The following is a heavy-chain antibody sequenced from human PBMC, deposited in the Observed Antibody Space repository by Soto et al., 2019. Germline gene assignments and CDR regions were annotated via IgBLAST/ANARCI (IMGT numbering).Heavy chain of an antibody. CDR2: IKSKTDGGTT. V-gene: IGHV3-15*07. J-gene: IGHJ4*02. CDR3: TTDVWQWFQSDY. D-gene: IGHD3-10*01. Sequence: EVQLVESGGGFVKPGGSLRLSWAASGLTFSNAWMNWVRQAPGKGLEWVGRIKSKTDGGTTEYAAPVKGRFTISRNDSKNTLYLQMNSLKIDDTCVYYCTTDVWQWFQSDYWGQGTPVTVSP. CDR1: GLTFSNAW.